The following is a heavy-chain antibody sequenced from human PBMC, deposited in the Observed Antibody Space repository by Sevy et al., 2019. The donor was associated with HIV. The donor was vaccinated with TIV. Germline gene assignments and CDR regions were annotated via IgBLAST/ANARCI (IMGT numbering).Heavy chain of an antibody. D-gene: IGHD6-19*01. CDR2: IRYSGST. CDR1: GASISSSGCY. CDR3: AGPTLTYSSGWSYYDY. Sequence: SETLSLTCSVSGASISSSGCYWGWIRQPPGKGLEWIASIRYSGSTFYNPSLRSRVTISADTSKNQFSLKLNSVTAADTARYYCAGPTLTYSSGWSYYDYWGQGTVVTVSS. J-gene: IGHJ4*02. V-gene: IGHV4-39*01.